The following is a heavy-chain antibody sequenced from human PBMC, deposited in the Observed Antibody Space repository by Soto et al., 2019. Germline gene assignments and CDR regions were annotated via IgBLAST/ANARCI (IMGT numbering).Heavy chain of an antibody. J-gene: IGHJ6*02. D-gene: IGHD3-10*01. Sequence: EVQLVESGGGLVRPGGSLRPSCAASGFSFSSYWMHWVRQVPGKGLVWVARMNEDGGTTDYADSVKGRFTISRDNAKNTLYLQMNSLRVEDTAVYYCASDLSGRADVWGQGTTVTVSS. CDR3: ASDLSGRADV. CDR1: GFSFSSYW. V-gene: IGHV3-74*02. CDR2: MNEDGGTT.